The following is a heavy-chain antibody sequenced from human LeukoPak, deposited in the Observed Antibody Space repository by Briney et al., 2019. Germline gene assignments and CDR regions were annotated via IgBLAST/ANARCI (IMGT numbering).Heavy chain of an antibody. D-gene: IGHD2-21*02. Sequence: ASVKVSCKASGYTFTGYYMHWVRQAPGQGLEWVGWINPNSGGTNYAQKFQGRVTMTRDTSISTAYMELSRLRSDDTTVYYCASVYCGGDCYPLYYYYGMDVWGQGTTVTVSS. V-gene: IGHV1-2*02. CDR2: INPNSGGT. J-gene: IGHJ6*02. CDR3: ASVYCGGDCYPLYYYYGMDV. CDR1: GYTFTGYY.